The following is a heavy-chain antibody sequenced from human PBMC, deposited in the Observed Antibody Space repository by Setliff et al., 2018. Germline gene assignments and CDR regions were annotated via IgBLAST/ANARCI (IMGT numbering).Heavy chain of an antibody. CDR2: IYDSGSS. J-gene: IGHJ5*02. Sequence: PSETLSLTCTVSGDSISTYYWSWIRRPAGKGLEWIGNIYDSGSSNYNASLKSRLIITRDTSKNQISLKLTSVTAADTAVYYCGRGFSRIEGWGNWFDPWGQGILVTVSS. CDR3: GRGFSRIEGWGNWFDP. V-gene: IGHV4-59*08. CDR1: GDSISTYY. D-gene: IGHD2-15*01.